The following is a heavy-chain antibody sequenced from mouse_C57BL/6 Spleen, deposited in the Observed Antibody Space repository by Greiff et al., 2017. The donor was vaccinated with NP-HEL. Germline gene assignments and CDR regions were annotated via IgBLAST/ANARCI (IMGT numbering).Heavy chain of an antibody. J-gene: IGHJ2*01. CDR3: ARQGGSSPYYFDY. CDR2: ISSGGSYT. CDR1: GFTFSSYG. D-gene: IGHD1-1*01. Sequence: DVQLVESGGDLVKPGGSLKLSCAASGFTFSSYGMSWVRQTPDKRLEWVATISSGGSYTYSPDSVTGRFTISRDNAKNTLYLQMSSLKSEDTAMYYWARQGGSSPYYFDYWGQGTTLTVAS. V-gene: IGHV5-6*01.